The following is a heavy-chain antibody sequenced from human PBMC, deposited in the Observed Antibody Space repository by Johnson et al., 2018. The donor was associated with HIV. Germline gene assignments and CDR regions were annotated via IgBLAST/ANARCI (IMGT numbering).Heavy chain of an antibody. CDR1: GFTFSNYA. J-gene: IGHJ3*02. CDR2: ISGSGGST. V-gene: IGHV3-23*04. CDR3: AKDGSVAGHEDAFDI. Sequence: VQLVESGGGVVQPGRSRRLSCAASGFTFSNYAMSWVRQAPGKGLEWVSAISGSGGSTYYADSVKGRFTISRDNSKNTLYLQMNRLRAEDTAVYYCAKDGSVAGHEDAFDIWGQGTMVTVSS. D-gene: IGHD6-25*01.